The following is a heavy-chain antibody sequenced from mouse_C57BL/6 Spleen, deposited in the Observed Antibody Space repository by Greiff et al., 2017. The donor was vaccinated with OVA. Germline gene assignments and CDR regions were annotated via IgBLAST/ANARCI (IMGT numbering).Heavy chain of an antibody. Sequence: EVKLEESGEGLVKPGGSLKLSCAASGFTFSSYAMSWVRQTPEKRLEWVAYISSGGDYIYYADTVKGRFTISRDNARNTLYLQMSSLKSEDTAMYYCTRDYDYDGEYYFDYWGQGTTLTVSS. V-gene: IGHV5-9-1*02. D-gene: IGHD2-4*01. CDR1: GFTFSSYA. CDR3: TRDYDYDGEYYFDY. CDR2: ISSGGDYI. J-gene: IGHJ2*01.